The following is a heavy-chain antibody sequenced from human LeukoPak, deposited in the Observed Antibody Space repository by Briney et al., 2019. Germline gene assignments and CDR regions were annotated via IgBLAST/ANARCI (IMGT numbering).Heavy chain of an antibody. CDR1: GFTFSSYG. D-gene: IGHD6-25*01. Sequence: GGSLRLSCAASGFTFSSYGMHWVRQAPGKGLEWVAVIWYDGSNKYYADSVKGRFTISRDNSKNTLYLQMNSLRAEDTAVYYCAKDRSSGPHYYYGMDVWGQGTTVIVSS. CDR2: IWYDGSNK. CDR3: AKDRSSGPHYYYGMDV. J-gene: IGHJ6*02. V-gene: IGHV3-33*06.